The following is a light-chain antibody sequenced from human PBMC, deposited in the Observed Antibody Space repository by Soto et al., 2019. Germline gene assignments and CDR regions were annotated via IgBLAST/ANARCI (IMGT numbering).Light chain of an antibody. CDR3: SSYTSSSTPRV. CDR2: EVS. J-gene: IGLJ1*01. V-gene: IGLV2-14*01. CDR1: SSDAGGYNY. Sequence: QSALTQPASVSGSPGQSITISCTGTSSDAGGYNYVSWYQQHPGKAPKLMIYEVSNRPSGVSNRFSGSKSGNTASLTISGLQAEDEADYYCSSYTSSSTPRVFGTGTKLTVL.